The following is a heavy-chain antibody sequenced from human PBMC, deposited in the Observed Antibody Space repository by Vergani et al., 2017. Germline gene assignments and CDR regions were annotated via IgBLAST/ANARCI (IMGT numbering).Heavy chain of an antibody. Sequence: QVQLMQSGSEVKKPGSSVKVSCKASGGYFSNYTINWVRQAPGQGPEWMGGIVPIFPTPNYAQRFQGRITITADEATSTAYMELSSLRSEDTAVYYCARVWDDYYYYGMDVWGQGTTVTVSS. J-gene: IGHJ6*02. V-gene: IGHV1-69*12. D-gene: IGHD1-26*01. CDR3: ARVWDDYYYYGMDV. CDR1: GGYFSNYT. CDR2: IVPIFPTP.